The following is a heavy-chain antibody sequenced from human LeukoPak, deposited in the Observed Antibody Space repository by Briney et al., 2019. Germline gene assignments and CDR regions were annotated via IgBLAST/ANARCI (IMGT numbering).Heavy chain of an antibody. V-gene: IGHV3-23*01. CDR3: AKDDSSWAYSYDSSGPTTPDY. D-gene: IGHD3-22*01. CDR2: ISGSGGST. Sequence: GGSLRLSCAASGFTFSSYAMSWVRQAPGKALEWVSAISGSGGSTYYADSVKGRFTISRDNSKNTLYLQMNRLRAEDKAVYYCAKDDSSWAYSYDSSGPTTPDYWGQGTLVTVSS. J-gene: IGHJ4*02. CDR1: GFTFSSYA.